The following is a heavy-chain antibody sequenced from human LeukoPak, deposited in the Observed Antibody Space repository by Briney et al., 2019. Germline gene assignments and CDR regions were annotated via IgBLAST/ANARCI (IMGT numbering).Heavy chain of an antibody. CDR1: GYTFTSYG. CDR3: ASYGYCGGDCSYADY. CDR2: IIPIFGTA. J-gene: IGHJ4*02. Sequence: GASVKVSCKASGYTFTSYGISWVRQAPGQGHEWMGGIIPIFGTANYAQKFQGRVTITADESTSTAYMELSSLRSEDTAVYYCASYGYCGGDCSYADYWGQGTLVTVSS. D-gene: IGHD2-21*01. V-gene: IGHV1-69*13.